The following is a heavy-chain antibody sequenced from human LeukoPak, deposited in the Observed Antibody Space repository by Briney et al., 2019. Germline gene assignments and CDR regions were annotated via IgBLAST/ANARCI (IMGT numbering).Heavy chain of an antibody. Sequence: PSETLSLTCAVYGGSFSGYYWSWIRQPPGKGLEWIGEINHSGSTNYNPSLKSRVTISVDTSKNQFSLKLSSVTAADTAVYCCARGLEVVVAATFHYGMDVWGKGTTVTVSS. CDR2: INHSGST. CDR1: GGSFSGYY. CDR3: ARGLEVVVAATFHYGMDV. J-gene: IGHJ6*04. D-gene: IGHD2-15*01. V-gene: IGHV4-34*01.